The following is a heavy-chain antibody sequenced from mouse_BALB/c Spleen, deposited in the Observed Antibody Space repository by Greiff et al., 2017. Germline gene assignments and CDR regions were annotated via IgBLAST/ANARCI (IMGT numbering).Heavy chain of an antibody. J-gene: IGHJ4*01. CDR3: ARDNSLLRPYYAMDY. CDR1: GFSLTGYG. D-gene: IGHD1-2*01. Sequence: VNLVESGPGLVAPSQSLSITCTVSGFSLTGYGVNWVRQPPGKGLEWLGMIWGDGSTDYNSALKSRLSISKDNSKSQVFLKMNSLQTDDTARYYCARDNSLLRPYYAMDYWGQGTSVTVSS. V-gene: IGHV2-6-7*01. CDR2: IWGDGST.